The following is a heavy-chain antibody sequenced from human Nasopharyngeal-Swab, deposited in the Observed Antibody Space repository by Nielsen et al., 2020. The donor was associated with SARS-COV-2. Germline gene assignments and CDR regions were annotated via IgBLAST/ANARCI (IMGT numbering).Heavy chain of an antibody. D-gene: IGHD6-13*01. CDR3: ARWRIAAAGNNWLDP. CDR2: IYYSGST. V-gene: IGHV4-39*01. J-gene: IGHJ5*02. Sequence: WIRQPPGKGLEWIGSIYYSGSTYYNPSLKSRVTIFVDTSKNQFSLKLSSVTAADTAVYYCARWRIAAAGNNWLDPWGQGTLVTVSS.